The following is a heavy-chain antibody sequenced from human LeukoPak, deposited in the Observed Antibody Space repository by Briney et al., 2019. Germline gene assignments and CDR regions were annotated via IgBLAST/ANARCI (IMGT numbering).Heavy chain of an antibody. CDR1: GGSISSYY. CDR2: IYYSGST. J-gene: IGHJ3*02. Sequence: SETLSLTCTVSGGSISSYYWSWIRQPPGKGLKWIGYIYYSGSTNYNPSLKSRVTISVDTSKNQFSLKLSSVTAAHTAVYYSARLIPGTTPAFAIWGPGQTVTVSS. V-gene: IGHV4-59*12. D-gene: IGHD1-7*01. CDR3: ARLIPGTTPAFAI.